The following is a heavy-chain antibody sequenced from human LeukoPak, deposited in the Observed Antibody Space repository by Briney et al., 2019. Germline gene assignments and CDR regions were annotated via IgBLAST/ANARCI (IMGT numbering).Heavy chain of an antibody. CDR2: IYYSGST. D-gene: IGHD1-26*01. CDR3: ARVRGSYGPFDY. CDR1: GGSISSGDYY. V-gene: IGHV4-30-4*02. Sequence: SETLSLTCTVSGGSISSGDYYWSWIRQPPGKGLEWIGYIYYSGSTYYNPSLKSRVTISVDTSKNQFSLKLSSVTAADTAVYYCARVRGSYGPFDYWGQGTLVTVSS. J-gene: IGHJ4*02.